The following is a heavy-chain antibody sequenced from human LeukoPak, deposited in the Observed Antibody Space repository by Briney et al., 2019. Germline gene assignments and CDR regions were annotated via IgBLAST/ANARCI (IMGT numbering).Heavy chain of an antibody. Sequence: GGSLRLSCAASGFTFSSYSFNWVRQAPGKGLEWVSYIFVGGSSTYYVDSVKARFTISRDDAKNSVYLQMNGLRDEDTAVYYCTREGFSGSYSDYWGQGTPVTVSS. D-gene: IGHD3-10*01. CDR3: TREGFSGSYSDY. V-gene: IGHV3-48*02. CDR1: GFTFSSYS. J-gene: IGHJ4*01. CDR2: IFVGGSST.